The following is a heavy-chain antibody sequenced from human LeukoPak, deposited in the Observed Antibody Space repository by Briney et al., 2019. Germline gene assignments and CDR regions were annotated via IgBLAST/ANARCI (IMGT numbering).Heavy chain of an antibody. Sequence: GGFLRLSCAASGFTFSNYAMSWVRQAPGKGLEWVSTISGGGGGAYYADSVKGRFTISRDNSKNTLFLQMNSLRAEGTAVYYCAKGDRSYGPDYFDYWGQGTLVTVSS. CDR3: AKGDRSYGPDYFDY. CDR2: ISGGGGGA. V-gene: IGHV3-23*01. J-gene: IGHJ4*02. D-gene: IGHD5-18*01. CDR1: GFTFSNYA.